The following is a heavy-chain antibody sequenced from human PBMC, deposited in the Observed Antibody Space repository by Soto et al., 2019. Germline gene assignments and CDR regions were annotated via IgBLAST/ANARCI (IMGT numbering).Heavy chain of an antibody. V-gene: IGHV3-30*18. D-gene: IGHD3-16*01. CDR3: AKDRVESGLGEIDY. Sequence: ESGGGVVQPGRSLRLSCVVSGFSFRNNGMHWVRQAPGKGLEWVAIISYDGSNKYYADSVKGRFTISRDNSKNTLYLQINSLRVEDTAVYYCAKDRVESGLGEIDYWGQGTLVTVSS. CDR2: ISYDGSNK. J-gene: IGHJ4*02. CDR1: GFSFRNNG.